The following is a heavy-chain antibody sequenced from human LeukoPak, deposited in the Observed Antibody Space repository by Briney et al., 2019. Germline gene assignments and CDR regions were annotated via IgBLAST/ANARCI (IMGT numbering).Heavy chain of an antibody. CDR3: AREGGGAFLDAFDI. J-gene: IGHJ3*02. CDR2: INSDGIIT. V-gene: IGHV3-74*01. Sequence: GGSLRLSCAASGFTFSSYWMSWVRQAPGKGLVWVSRINSDGIITNYADSVQGRFTISRDNAKNTLYLQMHGLRAEDTAAYYCAREGGGAFLDAFDIWGQGTKVTVSS. CDR1: GFTFSSYW. D-gene: IGHD2-21*01.